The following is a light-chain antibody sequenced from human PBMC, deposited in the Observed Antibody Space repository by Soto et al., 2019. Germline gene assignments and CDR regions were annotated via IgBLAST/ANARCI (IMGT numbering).Light chain of an antibody. J-gene: IGLJ2*01. CDR2: EVS. CDR3: SSSAGSNPL. CDR1: SSDVGGYNY. Sequence: SVLAQPPSSYGSPGQSVTISCTGTSSDVGGYNYVSWYQQHPGKAPKLMIYEVSRRPSGVPDRFSGSKSGNTASLTVSGLQADDEADYYCSSSAGSNPLFGGGTQLTVL. V-gene: IGLV2-8*01.